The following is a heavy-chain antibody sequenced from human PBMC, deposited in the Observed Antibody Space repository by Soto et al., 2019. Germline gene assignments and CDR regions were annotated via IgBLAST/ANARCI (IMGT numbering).Heavy chain of an antibody. CDR2: ISYDGSNK. V-gene: IGHV3-30-3*01. J-gene: IGHJ4*02. CDR3: GKEGAGAAPDY. D-gene: IGHD6-13*01. Sequence: GGSLRLSCAASGFTFSSYAMHWVRQAPGKGLEWVAVISYDGSNKYYADSVKGRFTISRDNSKNTLYLQMNSLRAEDTAVYYCGKEGAGAAPDYWGQGTLVTVSS. CDR1: GFTFSSYA.